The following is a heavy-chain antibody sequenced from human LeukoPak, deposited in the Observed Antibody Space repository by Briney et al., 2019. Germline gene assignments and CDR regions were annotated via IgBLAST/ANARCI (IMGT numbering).Heavy chain of an antibody. Sequence: GGSLRLSCAASGLTFSSYAMNWVRQAPGKGLEWVSAISGSGGNTYYADSVKGRFTISRDNSKNTLYLQMNSLRAEDTAVYYCARPVAGTHGTLFNYWGQGTLVTVSS. J-gene: IGHJ4*02. D-gene: IGHD6-19*01. CDR2: ISGSGGNT. V-gene: IGHV3-23*01. CDR1: GLTFSSYA. CDR3: ARPVAGTHGTLFNY.